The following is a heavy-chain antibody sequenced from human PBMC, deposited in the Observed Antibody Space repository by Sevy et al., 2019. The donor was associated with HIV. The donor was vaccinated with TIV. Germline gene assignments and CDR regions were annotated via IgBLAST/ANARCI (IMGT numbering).Heavy chain of an antibody. V-gene: IGHV3-20*04. CDR2: INWNGGST. D-gene: IGHD5-18*01. CDR1: GFTFDDYG. Sequence: GGSLRLSCAASGFTFDDYGMSWVRQAPGKGLEWVSGINWNGGSTGYADSVKGRFTISRDNAKNSLYLQVNSMRAEDTALYYCARHGYGYGYHALLDCYYGMDVWGQGTTVTVSS. CDR3: ARHGYGYGYHALLDCYYGMDV. J-gene: IGHJ6*02.